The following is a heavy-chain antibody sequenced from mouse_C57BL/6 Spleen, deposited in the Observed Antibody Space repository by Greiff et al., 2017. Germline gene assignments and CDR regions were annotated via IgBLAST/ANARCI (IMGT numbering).Heavy chain of an antibody. CDR1: GYAFSSYW. D-gene: IGHD2-4*01. CDR3: AFYDYDYYFDY. CDR2: IYPGDGDT. Sequence: VQLQQSGAELVKPGASVKISCKASGYAFSSYWMNWVKQRPGKGLEWIGQIYPGDGDTTYNGKFKGKATLTADKSSSTAYMQLSSLTSEDSAVYFCAFYDYDYYFDYWGQGTTLTVSS. V-gene: IGHV1-80*01. J-gene: IGHJ2*01.